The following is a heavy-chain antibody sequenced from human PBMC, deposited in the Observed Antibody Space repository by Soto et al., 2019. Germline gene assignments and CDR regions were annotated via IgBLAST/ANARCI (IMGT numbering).Heavy chain of an antibody. CDR2: IYHLGGT. J-gene: IGHJ6*02. Sequence: SETLSLTCAVSGDSVRSSNWWTWVRQSPGEGLEWIGEIYHLGGTNYNPSLKSRVTISVDMAKNQVSLKLSSVTAADTAVYYCATMKKPRGYYYGLNVWGQGTTVTVSS. CDR3: ATMKKPRGYYYGLNV. V-gene: IGHV4-4*02. CDR1: GDSVRSSNW.